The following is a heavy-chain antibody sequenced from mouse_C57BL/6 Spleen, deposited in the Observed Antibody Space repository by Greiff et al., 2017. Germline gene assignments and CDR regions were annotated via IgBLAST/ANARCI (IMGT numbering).Heavy chain of an antibody. D-gene: IGHD2-2*01. J-gene: IGHJ2*01. V-gene: IGHV1-26*01. CDR1: GYTFTDYY. CDR3: ASLWFLLDY. Sequence: EVQLQQSGPELVKPGASVKISCKASGYTFTDYYMNWVKQSHGKSLEWIGDINPNNGGTSYNQKFKGKATLTVDKSSSTAYMELRSLTSEDSAVYYCASLWFLLDYWGQGTTLTVSS. CDR2: INPNNGGT.